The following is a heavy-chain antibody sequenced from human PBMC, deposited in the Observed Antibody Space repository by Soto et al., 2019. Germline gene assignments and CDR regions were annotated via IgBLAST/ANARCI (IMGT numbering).Heavy chain of an antibody. CDR2: IVVGSGNT. V-gene: IGHV1-58*01. D-gene: IGHD3-3*01. Sequence: SVKVSCKASGFTFTSSAVQWVRQARGQRLEWIGWIVVGSGNTNYAQKFQERVTITRDMSTSTAYMELSSLRAEDTGVYYCARTIFGVVTHSSYMDVWGKGTTVTVSS. CDR3: ARTIFGVVTHSSYMDV. J-gene: IGHJ6*03. CDR1: GFTFTSSA.